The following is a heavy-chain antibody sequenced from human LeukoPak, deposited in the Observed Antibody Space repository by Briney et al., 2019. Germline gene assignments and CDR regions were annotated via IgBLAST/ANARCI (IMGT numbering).Heavy chain of an antibody. J-gene: IGHJ5*02. CDR1: EFTFSNYA. D-gene: IGHD1-14*01. CDR2: ISGGGAST. Sequence: GGSLRLSCAASEFTFSNYAMNWVRQAPGKGLEWVSGISGGGASTYYADSVKGRFTISRDSSKNTLYLQMDSLRAEDTALYYCAKGSGINHYHWIDPWGQGTLVTVSS. V-gene: IGHV3-23*01. CDR3: AKGSGINHYHWIDP.